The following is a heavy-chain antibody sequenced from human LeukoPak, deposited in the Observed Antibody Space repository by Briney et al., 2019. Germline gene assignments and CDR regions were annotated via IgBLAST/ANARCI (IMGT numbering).Heavy chain of an antibody. D-gene: IGHD1-14*01. V-gene: IGHV3-23*01. J-gene: IGHJ6*02. Sequence: PGGPLRLSCAPSEFPFSIYAMQWVRQAPGKGLEWVSGITVSGGTTYYTDSVKGRFTISRDNSKNTLYLQMNSLRAEDTAVYYCAKYLTARGPPYALDVWGQGTTVTVSS. CDR1: EFPFSIYA. CDR3: AKYLTARGPPYALDV. CDR2: ITVSGGTT.